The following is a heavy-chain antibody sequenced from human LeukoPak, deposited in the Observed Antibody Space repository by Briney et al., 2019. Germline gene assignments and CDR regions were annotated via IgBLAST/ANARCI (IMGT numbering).Heavy chain of an antibody. CDR1: GFTVSSNY. D-gene: IGHD3-10*01. J-gene: IGHJ4*02. Sequence: EGSLRLSCAASGFTVSSNYMSWVRQAPGKGLEWVSVIYSGGSTYYADSVKGRFTISRDNSKNTQYLQMNSLRAEDTAVYYCARVLSGGYYFDYWGQGTLVTVSS. CDR3: ARVLSGGYYFDY. V-gene: IGHV3-53*01. CDR2: IYSGGST.